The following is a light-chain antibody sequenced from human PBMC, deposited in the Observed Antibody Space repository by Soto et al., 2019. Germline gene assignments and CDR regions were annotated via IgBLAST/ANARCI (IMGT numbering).Light chain of an antibody. V-gene: IGLV1-44*01. Sequence: QSVLTQPPSASGTPGQRVTISCSGSSSNIGSNTVNWYQQLPGTAPKLLIYSNHHRPSGVPDRFSGPKSGTSASLAISGLQSEDEADYYCAACDDSLNGYVFGTGTKLTVL. J-gene: IGLJ1*01. CDR2: SNH. CDR1: SSNIGSNT. CDR3: AACDDSLNGYV.